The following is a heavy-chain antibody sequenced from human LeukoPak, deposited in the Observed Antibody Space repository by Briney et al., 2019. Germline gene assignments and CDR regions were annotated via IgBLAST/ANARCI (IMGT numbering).Heavy chain of an antibody. CDR1: GFTFSSYA. Sequence: GGSLRLSCAASGFTFSSYAMSWVRQAPGKGLEWVSAISGSGGSTYYADSVKGRFTISRDNSKNTLHLQMNSLRAEDTAVYYCAKDQYSSGWSFDAFDIWGQGTMVTVSS. CDR2: ISGSGGST. V-gene: IGHV3-23*01. J-gene: IGHJ3*02. D-gene: IGHD6-19*01. CDR3: AKDQYSSGWSFDAFDI.